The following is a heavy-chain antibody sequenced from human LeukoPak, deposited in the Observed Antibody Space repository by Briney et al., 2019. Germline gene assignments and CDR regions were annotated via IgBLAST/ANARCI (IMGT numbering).Heavy chain of an antibody. Sequence: GGSLRLSCAASGFTFDYIWMSWVRQAPGKGLEGVGRIKSKTDGETTDYATPVKGRFTLSRDDSKKMVYLQMNFLKIEDTAVYYCTRVRPYDTGCFDCWGQGTLVTVSS. J-gene: IGHJ4*02. CDR3: TRVRPYDTGCFDC. D-gene: IGHD6-19*01. V-gene: IGHV3-15*01. CDR2: IKSKTDGETT. CDR1: GFTFDYIW.